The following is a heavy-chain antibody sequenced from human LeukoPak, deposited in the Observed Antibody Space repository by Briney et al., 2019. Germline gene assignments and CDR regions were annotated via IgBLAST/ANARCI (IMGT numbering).Heavy chain of an antibody. D-gene: IGHD3-22*01. CDR3: ARATSWLPRAFDI. Sequence: SETLSLTCTVSGGSISSYYWSWIRQPPGKGLEWIGYIYYSGSTNYNPSLKSRVTISVETSKNQFSLKLSSVTAADTAVYYCARATSWLPRAFDIWGQGTMVTVSS. CDR2: IYYSGST. V-gene: IGHV4-59*01. CDR1: GGSISSYY. J-gene: IGHJ3*02.